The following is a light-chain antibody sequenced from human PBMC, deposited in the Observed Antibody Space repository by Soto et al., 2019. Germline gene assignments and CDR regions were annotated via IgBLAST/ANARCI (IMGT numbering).Light chain of an antibody. Sequence: EIVLTQSPATLSLSPGERATLSCRASQSVSSYLAWHQQKPGQAPRLLIYDASNRATGIPARFSGSGSGTDFTLTISSLEPEDFAVYYCQQRSNWPRVTFGPGTKVDIK. CDR3: QQRSNWPRVT. CDR2: DAS. CDR1: QSVSSY. J-gene: IGKJ3*01. V-gene: IGKV3-11*01.